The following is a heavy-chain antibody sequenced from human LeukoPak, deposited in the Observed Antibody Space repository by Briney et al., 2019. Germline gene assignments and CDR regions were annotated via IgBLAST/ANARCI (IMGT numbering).Heavy chain of an antibody. CDR1: GFTFSSYS. CDR3: ARWLERYSGYDHPSHYFDY. V-gene: IGHV3-21*01. CDR2: ISSSSSYI. J-gene: IGHJ4*02. Sequence: GGSLRLSCAASGFTFSSYSMNWVRQAPGKGLEWVSSISSSSSYIYYADSVKGRFTISRDNAKNTLYLQMNSLRAEDTAVYYCARWLERYSGYDHPSHYFDYWGQGTLVTVSS. D-gene: IGHD5-12*01.